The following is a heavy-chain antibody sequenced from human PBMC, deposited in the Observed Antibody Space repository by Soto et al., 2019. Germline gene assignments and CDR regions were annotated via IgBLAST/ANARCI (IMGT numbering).Heavy chain of an antibody. D-gene: IGHD3-22*01. CDR1: GFNFSDYY. V-gene: IGHV3-11*01. CDR2: ISSSGSTI. CDR3: ARDVPFDSSGYYYGLDAFDI. J-gene: IGHJ3*02. Sequence: QVQLVESGGGLVKPGGSLRLSCAASGFNFSDYYMSWIRQAPGNGLEWVSYISSSGSTIYYADSVKGRFTISRDNAKNSLYLQMNSLRAEATAVYYCARDVPFDSSGYYYGLDAFDIWGQGTMVTVSS.